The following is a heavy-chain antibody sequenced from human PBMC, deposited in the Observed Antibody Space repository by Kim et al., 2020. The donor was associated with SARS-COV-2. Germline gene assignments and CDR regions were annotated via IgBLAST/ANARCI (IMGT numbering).Heavy chain of an antibody. Sequence: GGSLRLSCAASGFPLRNYVMSWVRQAPGKGLEWVATITGGGDTTYYADSVKGRFTISRDNSKSMLYLQMSGLRAEDTAIYYCAKEVRGTTILRDFDYWGQGTLVTVSA. CDR3: AKEVRGTTILRDFDY. D-gene: IGHD1-26*01. V-gene: IGHV3-23*01. CDR1: GFPLRNYV. J-gene: IGHJ4*02. CDR2: ITGGGDTT.